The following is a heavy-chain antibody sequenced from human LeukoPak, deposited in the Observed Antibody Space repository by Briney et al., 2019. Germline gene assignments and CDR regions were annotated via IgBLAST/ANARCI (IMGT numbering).Heavy chain of an antibody. Sequence: ASVKVSCKASGYTFTGYYMHWVRQAPGQGLEWMGWINPNSGGTNYAQKFQGRVTMTRDTSISTACMELSRLRSDDTAVYYCASSSSSLGSYYYYYMDVWGKGTTVTVSS. CDR2: INPNSGGT. V-gene: IGHV1-2*02. D-gene: IGHD6-6*01. J-gene: IGHJ6*03. CDR1: GYTFTGYY. CDR3: ASSSSSLGSYYYYYMDV.